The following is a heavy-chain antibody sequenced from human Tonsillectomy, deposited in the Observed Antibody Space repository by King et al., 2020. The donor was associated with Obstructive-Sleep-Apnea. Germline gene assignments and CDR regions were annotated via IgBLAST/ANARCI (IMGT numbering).Heavy chain of an antibody. CDR1: GFTFSGSA. CDR3: TRQSSSWYWDFDY. Sequence: VQLVESGGGLVQPGGSLKLSFAASGFTFSGSAMHWVRQASGKGLEWVGLSRSKANSYARAYAASVKGRFTISRDDSKNTAYLHMNSLKTEDTAVYYCTRQSSSWYWDFDYWGQGTLVTVSS. V-gene: IGHV3-73*01. D-gene: IGHD6-13*01. CDR2: SRSKANSYAR. J-gene: IGHJ4*02.